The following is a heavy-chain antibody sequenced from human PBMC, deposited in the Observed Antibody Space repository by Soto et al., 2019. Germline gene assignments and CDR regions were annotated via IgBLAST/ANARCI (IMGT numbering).Heavy chain of an antibody. V-gene: IGHV1-18*01. D-gene: IGHD4-4*01. CDR1: GYTFTSYG. J-gene: IGHJ6*02. CDR2: ISAYNGNT. Sequence: ASVKVSCKASGYTFTSYGISWVRQAPGQGLGWMGWISAYNGNTNYAQKLQGRVTMTTDTSTSTAYMELRSLRSDDTAVYYCARPGPTPQSYGMDVWGHGTTVTVSS. CDR3: ARPGPTPQSYGMDV.